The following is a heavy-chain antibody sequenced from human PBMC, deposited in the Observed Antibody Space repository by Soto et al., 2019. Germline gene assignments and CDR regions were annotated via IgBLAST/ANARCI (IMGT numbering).Heavy chain of an antibody. D-gene: IGHD3-22*01. CDR3: AREWSSGYDPPYYYYGMDV. J-gene: IGHJ6*02. CDR1: GFTCSSYS. CDR2: ISSSSSTI. V-gene: IGHV3-48*02. Sequence: GGSLRLSCAASGFTCSSYSMNWVRQAPGKGLEWVSYISSSSSTIYYADSVKGRFTISRDNAKNSLYLQMNSLRDEDTAVYYCAREWSSGYDPPYYYYGMDVWGQGTTVTVSS.